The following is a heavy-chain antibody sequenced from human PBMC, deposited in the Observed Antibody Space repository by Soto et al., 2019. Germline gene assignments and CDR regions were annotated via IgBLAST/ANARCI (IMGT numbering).Heavy chain of an antibody. V-gene: IGHV4-59*01. D-gene: IGHD7-27*01. CDR1: GGSISNYF. J-gene: IGHJ2*01. CDR2: IYYSGST. CDR3: ARLTGDWYFAP. Sequence: QVQLQESGPGLVKPSETLSLTCTVSGGSISNYFWSWIRQPPGKGLESIGYIYYSGSTTYNPSLKRRVTISVYTSKNQFSLKLTSVTAADTAVYYCARLTGDWYFAPWGRGTLVTVSS.